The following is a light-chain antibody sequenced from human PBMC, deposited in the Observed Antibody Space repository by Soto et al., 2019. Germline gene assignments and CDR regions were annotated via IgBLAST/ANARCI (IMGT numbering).Light chain of an antibody. CDR3: SSYTSSSTYV. CDR1: SSDVGGYNY. J-gene: IGLJ1*01. Sequence: QSVLTQPASASGSPGQSITISCTGTSSDVGGYNYVSWYQQHPGKAPKLMIYEVSNRPSGVSNRFSGSKSGNTASLTISGLQAEDEADYYCSSYTSSSTYVFATGTKVTVL. V-gene: IGLV2-14*01. CDR2: EVS.